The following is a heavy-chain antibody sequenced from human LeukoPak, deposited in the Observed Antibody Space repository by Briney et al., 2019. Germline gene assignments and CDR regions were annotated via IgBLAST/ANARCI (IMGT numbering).Heavy chain of an antibody. CDR2: ISSSSSYT. V-gene: IGHV3-11*06. J-gene: IGHJ3*02. CDR3: ASGDTTGYSGDAFNI. CDR1: GFTFSDYY. Sequence: GGSLRLSCAASGFTFSDYYMSWIRQAPAKGLEWVSYISSSSSYTNYADSVKGRFTISRDTSKNTLYLQMDSLRAEDTAVYYCASGDTTGYSGDAFNIWGQGTMVTVSS. D-gene: IGHD3-22*01.